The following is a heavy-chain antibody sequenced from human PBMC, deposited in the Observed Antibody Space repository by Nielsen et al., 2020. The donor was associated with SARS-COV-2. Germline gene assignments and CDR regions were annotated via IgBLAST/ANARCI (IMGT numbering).Heavy chain of an antibody. CDR1: GFTFGDYA. Sequence: GESLKISCTASGFTFGDYAMSWFRQAPGKGLEWVGFIRSKAYGGTTEYAASVKGRFTISRDDSKSIAYLQMNSLKTEDTAVYYCTRTYYDSSGYFDYWGQGTLVTVSS. D-gene: IGHD3-22*01. CDR2: IRSKAYGGTT. J-gene: IGHJ4*02. V-gene: IGHV3-49*03. CDR3: TRTYYDSSGYFDY.